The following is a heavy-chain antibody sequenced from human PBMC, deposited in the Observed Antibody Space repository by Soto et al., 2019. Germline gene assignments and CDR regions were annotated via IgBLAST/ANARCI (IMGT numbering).Heavy chain of an antibody. J-gene: IGHJ4*02. CDR2: ISPYNDNT. CDR3: VRWGFSYESPRGTPDY. Sequence: QVQLVQSGPEVKKPGASVKVSCKASGFTFSAYGFSWVRQAPGQGLEWVGRISPYNDNTNYAERLQDRVTMTTDTSTSTAYMELTSLKSEDTAVYYCVRWGFSYESPRGTPDYWCQGTLVTV. CDR1: GFTFSAYG. D-gene: IGHD5-18*01. V-gene: IGHV1-18*04.